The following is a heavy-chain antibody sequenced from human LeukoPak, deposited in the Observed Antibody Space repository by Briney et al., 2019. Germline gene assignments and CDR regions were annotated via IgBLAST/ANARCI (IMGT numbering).Heavy chain of an antibody. D-gene: IGHD2-15*01. Sequence: SLKVSCKASGGTFSSYAISWVRQAPGQGLEWMGGIIPIFGTANYAQKFQGRVTITADKSTSTAYMELSSLRSEDTAVYYCAKAPHKIVSGGSCYFDYWGQGTLVTVSS. CDR2: IIPIFGTA. J-gene: IGHJ4*02. CDR3: AKAPHKIVSGGSCYFDY. CDR1: GGTFSSYA. V-gene: IGHV1-69*06.